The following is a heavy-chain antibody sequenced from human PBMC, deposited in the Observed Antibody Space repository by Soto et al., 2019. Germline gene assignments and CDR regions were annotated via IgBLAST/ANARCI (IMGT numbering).Heavy chain of an antibody. CDR2: ISSGGDLT. CDR3: AKIGQIGNWFFDY. D-gene: IGHD1-1*01. V-gene: IGHV3-23*01. CDR1: GFMFSSHG. Sequence: EVQLLESGGDLVQPGGSLRVSCAASGFMFSSHGMSWVRQAPGKGLEWVSSISSGGDLTYYADSVKGRFTVSRDNLKNTLSLQMDSLRAEDTATYYCAKIGQIGNWFFDYCGQGTLVTVFS. J-gene: IGHJ4*02.